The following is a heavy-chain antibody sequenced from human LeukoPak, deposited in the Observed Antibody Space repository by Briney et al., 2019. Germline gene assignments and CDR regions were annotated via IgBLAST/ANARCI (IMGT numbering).Heavy chain of an antibody. Sequence: PSKTLSLTCAVYGGSFSGYYWSWIRQPPGEGLEWIGEINHSGGTNYNPSLKSRVTISVDTSKNQFSLKLSSVTAADTAVYYCARGRRYYDSSGYFDYFDYWGQGTLVTVSS. V-gene: IGHV4-34*01. J-gene: IGHJ4*02. CDR2: INHSGGT. CDR1: GGSFSGYY. D-gene: IGHD3-22*01. CDR3: ARGRRYYDSSGYFDYFDY.